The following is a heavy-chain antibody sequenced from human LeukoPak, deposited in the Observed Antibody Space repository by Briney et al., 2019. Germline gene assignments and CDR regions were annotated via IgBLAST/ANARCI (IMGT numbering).Heavy chain of an antibody. CDR2: IYHSGST. D-gene: IGHD3-22*01. J-gene: IGHJ4*02. CDR1: GGSISSGGYS. Sequence: SETLPLTCAVSGGSISSGGYSWSWIRQPPGKGLEWIGYIYHSGSTYYNPSLKSRVTISVDTSKNQFSLKLSSVTAADTAVYYCARAPYYYDSSGYYSGQIDYWGQGTLVTVSS. V-gene: IGHV4-30-2*01. CDR3: ARAPYYYDSSGYYSGQIDY.